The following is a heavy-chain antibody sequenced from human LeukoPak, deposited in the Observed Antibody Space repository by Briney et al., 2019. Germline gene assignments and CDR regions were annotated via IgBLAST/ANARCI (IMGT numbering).Heavy chain of an antibody. D-gene: IGHD3-10*01. J-gene: IGHJ6*03. V-gene: IGHV4-34*01. CDR3: ARGLVRGVLYMDV. Sequence: SETLSLTCAVYGGSFSGYYWSWIRQPPGKGLEWIGEINHSGSTNYNPSLKSRVTISVDTSKNQFSLKLSSVTAADTAVYYCARGLVRGVLYMDVWGKGTTVTVSS. CDR2: INHSGST. CDR1: GGSFSGYY.